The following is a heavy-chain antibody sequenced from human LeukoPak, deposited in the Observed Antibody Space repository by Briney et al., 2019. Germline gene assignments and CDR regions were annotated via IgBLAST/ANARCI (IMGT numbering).Heavy chain of an antibody. Sequence: SETLSLTCTVSGGSISSSSYYWGWIRQPPGKGLEWIGSIYYSGSTYYNPSLKSRVTISVDTSKNQFSLTLTSVTAADTAVYYCARSGTGLDFDSWGQGTLVTVSS. CDR1: GGSISSSSYY. D-gene: IGHD6-25*01. CDR3: ARSGTGLDFDS. J-gene: IGHJ4*02. V-gene: IGHV4-39*07. CDR2: IYYSGST.